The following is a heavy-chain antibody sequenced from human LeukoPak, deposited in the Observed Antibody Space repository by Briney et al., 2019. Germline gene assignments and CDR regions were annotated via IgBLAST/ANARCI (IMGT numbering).Heavy chain of an antibody. CDR2: VSSDGRST. CDR1: GFTFSSYW. Sequence: GSLRLSCAASGFTFSSYWMHWVRQAPGKGLVWVARVSSDGRSTTSADSVKGRFSISRDNAKNTLYLQMNGLRTEDTAVYYCARDQLYCSGGICYFEYWGQGTLVTVSS. V-gene: IGHV3-74*01. J-gene: IGHJ4*02. CDR3: ARDQLYCSGGICYFEY. D-gene: IGHD2-15*01.